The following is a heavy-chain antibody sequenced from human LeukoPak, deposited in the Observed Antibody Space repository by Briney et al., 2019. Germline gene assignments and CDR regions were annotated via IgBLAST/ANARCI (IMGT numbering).Heavy chain of an antibody. V-gene: IGHV3-30-3*01. CDR2: ISYDGSSN. CDR1: GFTFNTYA. J-gene: IGHJ4*02. Sequence: PGRSLRLSCAASGFTFNTYAMHWVRQAPGKGLDWVAVISYDGSSNSYAEPVKGQLPISRDNSGLYMHMSRLRAEDTAVYYCARGDQWLDYWGQGTLLTVSS. D-gene: IGHD6-19*01. CDR3: ARGDQWLDY.